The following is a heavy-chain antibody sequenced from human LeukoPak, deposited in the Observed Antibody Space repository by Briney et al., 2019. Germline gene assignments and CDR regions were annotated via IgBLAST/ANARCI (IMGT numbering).Heavy chain of an antibody. CDR2: IYSGGST. CDR1: GFTVSSNY. Sequence: PGGSLRLSCAASGFTVSSNYMSWVRQAPGKGLEWVSVIYSGGSTYYADSVKGRFTISRDNSKNTLYLQMNSLRAEDTAVYYCARDYYDSSGYRSRNAFDIWGQGTMVTVSS. J-gene: IGHJ3*02. V-gene: IGHV3-66*01. D-gene: IGHD3-22*01. CDR3: ARDYYDSSGYRSRNAFDI.